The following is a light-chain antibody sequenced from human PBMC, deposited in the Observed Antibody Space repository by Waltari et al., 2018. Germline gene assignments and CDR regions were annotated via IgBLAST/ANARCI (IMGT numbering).Light chain of an antibody. V-gene: IGKV3-11*01. CDR1: QSVNSY. CDR3: QQRSNWPLT. CDR2: DAS. Sequence: EIVLTQSPATLSLSPGERATLSCRASQSVNSYLAWYQQKPGQAPRVVIYDASNSATGIPATFSGSGYGTDFTLTISSLGPEDFAVYYCQQRSNWPLTFGGGTKVEI. J-gene: IGKJ4*01.